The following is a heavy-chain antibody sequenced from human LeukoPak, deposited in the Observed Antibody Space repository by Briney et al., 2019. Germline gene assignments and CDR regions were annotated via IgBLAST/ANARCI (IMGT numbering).Heavy chain of an antibody. CDR1: GFTFSSYA. CDR2: IKEDGTET. Sequence: PGGSLRLSCAASGFTFSSYAMSWVRLAPGKGLEWVASIKEDGTETYYVDSVKGRFTISRDNAKNSLYLQMNSLRVEDTAVYYCAKEGRSLQTYWGQGTLVTVSS. J-gene: IGHJ4*02. D-gene: IGHD5-24*01. CDR3: AKEGRSLQTY. V-gene: IGHV3-7*03.